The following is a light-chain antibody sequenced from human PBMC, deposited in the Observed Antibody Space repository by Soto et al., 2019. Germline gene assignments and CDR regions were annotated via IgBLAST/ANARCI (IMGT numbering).Light chain of an antibody. Sequence: EIVMTQSPATLSVPPGDRATLSCRASESVRSNLAWYQQKPGQAPRLLIYGASIRAADIPARFSGSGSGTEFTLTISTLQSEDFAVYYCQQYYDWPTITFG. J-gene: IGKJ5*01. CDR1: ESVRSN. CDR3: QQYYDWPTIT. V-gene: IGKV3-15*01. CDR2: GAS.